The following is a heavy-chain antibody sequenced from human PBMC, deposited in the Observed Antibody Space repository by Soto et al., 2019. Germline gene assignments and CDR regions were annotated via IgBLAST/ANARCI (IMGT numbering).Heavy chain of an antibody. V-gene: IGHV3-11*01. Sequence: GGSLRLSCAASGFTFSDYYMSWIRQAPGKGLEWVSYISSSGSTIYYADSVKGRFTISRDNAKNSLYLQMNSLRAEDTAVYYCAKLYDYVWGSYRPSDYWGQGTLVTV. CDR1: GFTFSDYY. CDR3: AKLYDYVWGSYRPSDY. CDR2: ISSSGSTI. D-gene: IGHD3-16*02. J-gene: IGHJ4*02.